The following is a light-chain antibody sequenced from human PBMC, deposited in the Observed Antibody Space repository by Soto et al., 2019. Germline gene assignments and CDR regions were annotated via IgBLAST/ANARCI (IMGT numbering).Light chain of an antibody. CDR2: DAS. V-gene: IGKV3-11*01. CDR3: QQRSNWPLT. Sequence: EIVLTQSPATLSLSPGERAALSCRASQSVSSHLAWYQQKPGQAPRLLIYDASNRATGLPARFSGSGSGTDCTLIISRLEPEDLAVYYCQQRSNWPLTFGGGTKVEIK. CDR1: QSVSSH. J-gene: IGKJ4*01.